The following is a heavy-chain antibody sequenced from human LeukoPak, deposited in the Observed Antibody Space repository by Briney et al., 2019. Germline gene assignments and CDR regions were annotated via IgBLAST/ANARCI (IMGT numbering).Heavy chain of an antibody. D-gene: IGHD2-8*02. Sequence: ASVKVSCKASGYTFTNYYMHWVRQAPGQGLEWMGLINPTGSSTNYAQKFRGRVTMTRDASTTTVYMELSSLRSEDTAVYYCAREESGGYFDYWGQGTLVTVSS. V-gene: IGHV1-46*01. CDR2: INPTGSST. CDR1: GYTFTNYY. J-gene: IGHJ4*02. CDR3: AREESGGYFDY.